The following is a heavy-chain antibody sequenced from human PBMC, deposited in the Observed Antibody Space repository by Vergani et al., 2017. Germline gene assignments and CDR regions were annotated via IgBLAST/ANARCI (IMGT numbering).Heavy chain of an antibody. Sequence: EVQVAESGGGLVQPGGSLRLSCAASGFIFSTFWMSWVRQAPGKGLEWVANIKQDGSEKYYVDSVKGRFTISIDNAKKSLYLQMNSLRAEDTAVYYCARVNNWKNATTNWEYYYYGMDVWGQGTTVTVFS. D-gene: IGHD1-1*01. CDR1: GFIFSTFW. CDR3: ARVNNWKNATTNWEYYYYGMDV. CDR2: IKQDGSEK. J-gene: IGHJ6*02. V-gene: IGHV3-7*03.